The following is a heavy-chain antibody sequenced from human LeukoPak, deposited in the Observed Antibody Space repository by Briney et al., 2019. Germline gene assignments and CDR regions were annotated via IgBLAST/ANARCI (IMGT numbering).Heavy chain of an antibody. Sequence: GGSLRLSCAASGFTFRSYAMSWVRQGPGKGLEWVSAISGSGTNTYYADSVKGRFTISRDNSKNTLYLQMNSLRAEDTALYYCAKDDGDYEYYYYGMDVWGQGTTVTVSS. CDR1: GFTFRSYA. D-gene: IGHD4-17*01. CDR2: ISGSGTNT. CDR3: AKDDGDYEYYYYGMDV. V-gene: IGHV3-23*01. J-gene: IGHJ6*02.